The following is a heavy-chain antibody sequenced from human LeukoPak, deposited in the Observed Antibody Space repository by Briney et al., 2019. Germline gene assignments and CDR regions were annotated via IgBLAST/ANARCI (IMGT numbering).Heavy chain of an antibody. Sequence: GGSLRLSCVASGFNFRDYYMGWIRQAPGKGLEWVSYSSSSGSTIYYAASVKGRFTISRDNTKNSLYLQMNSLRTEDTAVYSCARYYYDSSGYYYFDYWGQGTLVTVSS. V-gene: IGHV3-11*01. D-gene: IGHD3-22*01. CDR3: ARYYYDSSGYYYFDY. J-gene: IGHJ4*02. CDR2: SSSSGSTI. CDR1: GFNFRDYY.